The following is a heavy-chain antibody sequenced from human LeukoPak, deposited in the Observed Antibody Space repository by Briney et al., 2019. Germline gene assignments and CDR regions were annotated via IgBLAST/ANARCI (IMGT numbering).Heavy chain of an antibody. CDR3: ARHYPRNTVDF. J-gene: IGHJ4*02. CDR1: GASISNYY. Sequence: PSETLSLTRTVSGASISNYYWSWIRQPPGKGLEWIGYIYYSGSTNYNPSLRSRVTLSLDTSKNQFSLKLSSVTAADTAVYYCARHYPRNTVDFWGQGTLVTVSS. V-gene: IGHV4-59*08. D-gene: IGHD2/OR15-2a*01. CDR2: IYYSGST.